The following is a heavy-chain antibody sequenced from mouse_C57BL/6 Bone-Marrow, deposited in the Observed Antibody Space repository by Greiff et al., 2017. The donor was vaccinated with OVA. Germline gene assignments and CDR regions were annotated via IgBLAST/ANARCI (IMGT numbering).Heavy chain of an antibody. J-gene: IGHJ1*03. Sequence: QVQLQQPGAELVRPGSSVKLSCKASGYTFTSYWMDWVKQRPGQGLEWIGNIYPSDSETHYNQKFKDKATLTVDKSSSTAYMQLSSLTSEDSAVYYGARDHYGSFYWYFDVWGTGTTVTVSS. CDR1: GYTFTSYW. CDR3: ARDHYGSFYWYFDV. V-gene: IGHV1-61*01. CDR2: IYPSDSET. D-gene: IGHD1-1*01.